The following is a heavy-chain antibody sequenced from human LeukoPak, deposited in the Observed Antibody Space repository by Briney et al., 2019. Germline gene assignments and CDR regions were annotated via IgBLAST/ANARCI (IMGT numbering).Heavy chain of an antibody. CDR1: GYTFTSYD. Sequence: GASVKVSCKASGYTFTSYDINRVRQATGQGLEWMGWMNPNSGNTGYAQKFQGRVTMTRNTSISTDYMELSSLRSEDTAVYYCAREAPRVVAYDYWGQGTLDTVSS. D-gene: IGHD2-2*01. J-gene: IGHJ4*02. CDR3: AREAPRVVAYDY. CDR2: MNPNSGNT. V-gene: IGHV1-8*01.